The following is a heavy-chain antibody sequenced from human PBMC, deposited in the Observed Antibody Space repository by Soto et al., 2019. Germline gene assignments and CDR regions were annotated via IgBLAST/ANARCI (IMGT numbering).Heavy chain of an antibody. J-gene: IGHJ4*02. CDR2: ITDTGGDT. D-gene: IGHD3-10*01. Sequence: PGGSLRLSCEASGFTFSNFALYWVRQAPGEGLEWVSTITDTGGDTKYADSVRGRFTMSRDSSKKTLYLQMNSLRVEDSALYYCARGSTDSYPGSRIFDFWGRGTLVTVSS. V-gene: IGHV3-23*01. CDR3: ARGSTDSYPGSRIFDF. CDR1: GFTFSNFA.